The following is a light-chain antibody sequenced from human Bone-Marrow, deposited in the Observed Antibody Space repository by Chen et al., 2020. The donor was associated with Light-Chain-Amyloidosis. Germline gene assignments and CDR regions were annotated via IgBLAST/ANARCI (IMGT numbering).Light chain of an antibody. CDR2: DDS. CDR1: NIGSTS. V-gene: IGLV3-21*02. Sequence: SYVLTQLSSVSVAPGQTATIACGGNNIGSTSVHWYQQTPGQVPLMVVYDDSDRPSGIPERLSGSNSGNTATLTISRVEAGDEADYYCQVWDRSSDRPVFGGGTKLTV. J-gene: IGLJ3*02. CDR3: QVWDRSSDRPV.